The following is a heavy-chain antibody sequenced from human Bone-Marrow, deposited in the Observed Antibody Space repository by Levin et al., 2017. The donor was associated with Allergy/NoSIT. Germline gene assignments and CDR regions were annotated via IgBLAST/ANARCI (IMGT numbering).Heavy chain of an antibody. Sequence: SQTLSLTCTVSGGSISSSSYYWGWIRQPPGKGLEWIGSIYYSGSTYYNPSLKSRVTISVDTSKNQFSLKLSSVTAADTAVYYCARYRIAAAGDDAFDIWGQGTMVTVSS. CDR1: GGSISSSSYY. D-gene: IGHD6-13*01. CDR2: IYYSGST. CDR3: ARYRIAAAGDDAFDI. V-gene: IGHV4-39*01. J-gene: IGHJ3*02.